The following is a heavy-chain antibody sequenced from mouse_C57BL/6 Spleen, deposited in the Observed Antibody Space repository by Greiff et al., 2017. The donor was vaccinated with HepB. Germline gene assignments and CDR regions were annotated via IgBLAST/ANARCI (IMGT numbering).Heavy chain of an antibody. CDR3: TRMSNYDAMDY. V-gene: IGHV1-15*01. CDR1: GYTFTDYE. J-gene: IGHJ4*01. Sequence: QVQLQQSGAELVRPGASVTLSCKASGYTFTDYEMHWVKQTPVHGLEWIGAIDPETGGTAYNQKFKGKAILTADKSSSTAYMELRSLTSEDSAVYYCTRMSNYDAMDYWGQGTSVTVSS. CDR2: IDPETGGT. D-gene: IGHD2-5*01.